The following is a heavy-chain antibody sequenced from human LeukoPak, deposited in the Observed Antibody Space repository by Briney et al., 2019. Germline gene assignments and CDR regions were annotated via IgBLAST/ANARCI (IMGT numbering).Heavy chain of an antibody. Sequence: PSQTLSLTCTVSGSSISSGACYWSWIRQPPGKGPEWIGHISYSGSTFYNPSLKSRVTISVDTSRSQFSLELSSVTAADTAVYYCAREVYSSGWRLFDYWGQGTLVTVSS. V-gene: IGHV4-30-4*01. CDR2: ISYSGST. CDR1: GSSISSGACY. CDR3: AREVYSSGWRLFDY. J-gene: IGHJ4*02. D-gene: IGHD6-19*01.